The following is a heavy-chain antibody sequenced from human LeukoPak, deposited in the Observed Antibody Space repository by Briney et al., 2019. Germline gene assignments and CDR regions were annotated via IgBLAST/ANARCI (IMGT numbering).Heavy chain of an antibody. CDR2: ISDNGGTI. CDR1: GFTFSNFV. Sequence: GGSLRLSCTASGFTFSNFVMSWVRQAPGKGLEWVSSISDNGGTIYHTDSVKGRFATSRDNSKKTLYLQMNSLRAEDTAIYYCAKGRAIRGGKGFDSWGQGALVTVSS. J-gene: IGHJ4*02. V-gene: IGHV3-23*01. D-gene: IGHD3-10*01. CDR3: AKGRAIRGGKGFDS.